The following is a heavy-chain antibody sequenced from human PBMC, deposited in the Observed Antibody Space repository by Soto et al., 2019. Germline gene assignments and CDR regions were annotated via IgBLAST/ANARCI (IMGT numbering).Heavy chain of an antibody. CDR2: LIPIFGTA. Sequence: SVKVSCKASGGTFSSYAISWVRQAPGQGLEWMGGLIPIFGTANYAQKFQGRVTITADESTSTAYMELSSLRSEDTAVYYCAREALQLWNNVYYFDYWGQGTLVTVSS. CDR1: GGTFSSYA. V-gene: IGHV1-69*13. J-gene: IGHJ4*02. D-gene: IGHD5-18*01. CDR3: AREALQLWNNVYYFDY.